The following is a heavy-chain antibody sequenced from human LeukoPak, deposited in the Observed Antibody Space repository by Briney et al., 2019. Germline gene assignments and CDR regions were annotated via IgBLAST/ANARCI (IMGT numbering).Heavy chain of an antibody. CDR2: INAGNGNT. V-gene: IGHV1-3*01. Sequence: ASVTVSCKASGYTFTSYAMHWVRQAPGQRLEWMGWINAGNGNTKYSQKFQGRVTITRDTSASTAYMELSSLRSEDTAVYYCARDQGSSSWYDYWGQGTLVTVSS. CDR3: ARDQGSSSWYDY. J-gene: IGHJ4*02. D-gene: IGHD6-13*01. CDR1: GYTFTSYA.